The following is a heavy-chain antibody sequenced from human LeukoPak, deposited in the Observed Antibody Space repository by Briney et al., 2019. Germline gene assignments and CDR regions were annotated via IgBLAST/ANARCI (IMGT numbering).Heavy chain of an antibody. Sequence: GGSLRLSCAASGFTFSDYYMSWIRQAPGEGLEWVSYISSSGSTIYYAESVKGRFTISRDNAKNSLFLQMNSLRAEDTAVYYCARDPVVAAAPLPDYWGQGTLVTVSS. CDR3: ARDPVVAAAPLPDY. CDR1: GFTFSDYY. CDR2: ISSSGSTI. V-gene: IGHV3-11*01. D-gene: IGHD6-13*01. J-gene: IGHJ4*02.